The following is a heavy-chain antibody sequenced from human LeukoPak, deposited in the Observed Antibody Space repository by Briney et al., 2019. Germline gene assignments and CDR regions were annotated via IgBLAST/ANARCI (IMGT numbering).Heavy chain of an antibody. CDR1: GFTFSTYA. CDR2: VSSSGTNT. D-gene: IGHD4-17*01. CDR3: AKEMTALTTIDY. V-gene: IGHV3-23*01. Sequence: GGSLRLSCAASGFTFSTYAMSWVRQAPGKGLERVSAVSSSGTNTYYANVVKGRFTISRDNSKNMLYLQMSGLRAEDTAVYYCAKEMTALTTIDYWGQGTLVTVSS. J-gene: IGHJ4*02.